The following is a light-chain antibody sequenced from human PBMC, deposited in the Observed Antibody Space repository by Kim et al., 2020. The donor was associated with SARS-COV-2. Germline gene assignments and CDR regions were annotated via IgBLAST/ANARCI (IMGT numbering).Light chain of an antibody. J-gene: IGKJ1*01. CDR1: QSVSSSN. Sequence: EIVLTQSPGTLSLSPGERATLSCRASQSVSSSNLAWYQQKPGQAPRLLIYGASSRATGIPDRFSGSGSGTDFTLTISRLEPEDFAVYYCHQYGGSPRTFGQGTKVEIK. V-gene: IGKV3-20*01. CDR2: GAS. CDR3: HQYGGSPRT.